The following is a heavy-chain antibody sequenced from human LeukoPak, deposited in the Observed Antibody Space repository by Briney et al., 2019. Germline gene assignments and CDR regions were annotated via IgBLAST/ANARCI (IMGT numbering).Heavy chain of an antibody. D-gene: IGHD4-11*01. CDR2: IIPIFGTA. CDR1: GGTFSSYA. V-gene: IGHV1-69*05. Sequence: SVKVSCKASGGTFSSYAISWVRQAPGQGLEWMGGIIPIFGTANYAQKFQGRVTITTDESTSTAYMELSSLRSEDTAVYYCAREPTMTTVTAGPSSEYFQHWGQGTLVTVSS. J-gene: IGHJ1*01. CDR3: AREPTMTTVTAGPSSEYFQH.